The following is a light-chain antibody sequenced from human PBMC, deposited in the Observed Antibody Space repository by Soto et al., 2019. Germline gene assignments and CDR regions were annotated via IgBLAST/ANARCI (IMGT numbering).Light chain of an antibody. Sequence: EIVMTQSPATLSVSPGERATLSCRASQSFSSNLAWYQQKPGQAPRLLIYGASTRATGIPARFSGSGSGTEFTLTISGLQSEDVSIYFCQHYNFWPHSFGQGTKVDIK. CDR2: GAS. J-gene: IGKJ2*01. CDR3: QHYNFWPHS. CDR1: QSFSSN. V-gene: IGKV3-15*01.